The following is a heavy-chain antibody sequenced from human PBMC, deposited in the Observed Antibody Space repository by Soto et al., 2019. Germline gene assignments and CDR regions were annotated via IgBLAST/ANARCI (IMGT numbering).Heavy chain of an antibody. V-gene: IGHV1-69*06. D-gene: IGHD3-10*01. J-gene: IGHJ3*01. CDR3: ARGVYGSGNYYTAPSAFDL. Sequence: QVQLEQSGAEVKKPGASVKVSCKASGGTLSDHGVAWLRQAPGQGLEWMGGTIPVFNTAKYAQKFQGRGTVTADKFTNITYRELSSLRSEDTAFYFCARGVYGSGNYYTAPSAFDLWGEWTMVIASS. CDR2: TIPVFNTA. CDR1: GGTLSDHG.